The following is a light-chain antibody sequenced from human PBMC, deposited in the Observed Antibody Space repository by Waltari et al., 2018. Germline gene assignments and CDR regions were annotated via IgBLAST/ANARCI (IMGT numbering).Light chain of an antibody. CDR2: AAT. CDR3: QQSYDIPQT. V-gene: IGKV1-39*01. J-gene: IGKJ1*01. CDR1: QSISSW. Sequence: DIQMTQSPSTLSASVGDRVTITCRASQSISSWLAWYQHKAGKAPKLLIYAATNLQSGVSSRFSGSGSGTDFTLTITSLQPEDSATYYCQQSYDIPQTFGQGTKVEI.